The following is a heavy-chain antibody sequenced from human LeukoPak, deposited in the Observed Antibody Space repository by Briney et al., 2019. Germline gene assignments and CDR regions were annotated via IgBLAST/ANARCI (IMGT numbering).Heavy chain of an antibody. CDR2: INQSGST. J-gene: IGHJ1*01. CDR3: ARRFVHRGFYFQY. D-gene: IGHD2-15*01. Sequence: SETLSLTFAVSGGSISGYYWTWIRQPPGKGLEWIGEINQSGSTNYNPSLKSRTTMSVDTSKNHFSLKLTSVTAADSAVYYCARRFVHRGFYFQYWGQGTPVTVSS. V-gene: IGHV4-34*01. CDR1: GGSISGYY.